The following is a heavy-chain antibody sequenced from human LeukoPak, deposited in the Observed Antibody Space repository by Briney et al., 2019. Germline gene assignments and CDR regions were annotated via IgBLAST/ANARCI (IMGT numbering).Heavy chain of an antibody. D-gene: IGHD3-22*01. CDR1: GGSISSGDYY. CDR2: IYYSGST. J-gene: IGHJ4*02. CDR3: ARCDDSSGYLGY. Sequence: SETLSLTCTVSGGSISSGDYYWSWIRQPPGKGLEWIGYIYYSGSTYYNPSLKSRVTISVDTSKNQFSLKLSSVTAADTAVYYCARCDDSSGYLGYWGQGTLVTVSS. V-gene: IGHV4-30-4*01.